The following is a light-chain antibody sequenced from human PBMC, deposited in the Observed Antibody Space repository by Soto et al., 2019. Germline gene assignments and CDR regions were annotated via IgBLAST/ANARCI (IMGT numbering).Light chain of an antibody. Sequence: DIHLTQSPSTLSASVGDRVTITCRASQSISILLAWYQQKPGKAPNLLIYATSTLETGVSSRFSGSGSGTEFTLTISSLQLYHSATYSCQHYNYFPWTFGQGTKVEIK. CDR3: QHYNYFPWT. V-gene: IGKV1-5*03. J-gene: IGKJ1*01. CDR1: QSISIL. CDR2: ATS.